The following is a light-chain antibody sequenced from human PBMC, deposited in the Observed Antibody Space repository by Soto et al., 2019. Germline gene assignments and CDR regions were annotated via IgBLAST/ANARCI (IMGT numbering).Light chain of an antibody. J-gene: IGLJ1*01. CDR1: SSDIGHYDY. CDR2: EVS. V-gene: IGLV2-14*01. Sequence: QSALTQPASVSGSPGQSITISCTGTSSDIGHYDYVSWYQQHPGKAPKLMIYEVSNRPSGVSNRFSGSKSGNTASLTISGLQAEDEADYYCSSYTSSSKYVFGTGTKLTVL. CDR3: SSYTSSSKYV.